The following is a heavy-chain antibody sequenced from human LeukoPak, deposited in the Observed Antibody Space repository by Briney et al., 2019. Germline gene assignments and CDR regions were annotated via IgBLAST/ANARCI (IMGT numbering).Heavy chain of an antibody. CDR3: AKGGHIVVVPVPFDY. Sequence: GGSLRLSCAASGFTFSSYGMHWVRQAPGKGLEWVAFIRYDGSNKYYADSVKGRFTISRDNSKNTLYLQMNSLRAEDTAVYYCAKGGHIVVVPVPFDYWGQGTLVTVSS. D-gene: IGHD2-2*01. CDR2: IRYDGSNK. V-gene: IGHV3-30*02. CDR1: GFTFSSYG. J-gene: IGHJ4*02.